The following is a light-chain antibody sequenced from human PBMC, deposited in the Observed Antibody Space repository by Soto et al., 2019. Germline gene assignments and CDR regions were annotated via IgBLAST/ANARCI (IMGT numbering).Light chain of an antibody. J-gene: IGKJ1*01. Sequence: EIVLTQSPATLSVSPGERATLSCRASQSVGSLVAWYQQRPGQPPRLLIYRASSRATGISGSFSGSGSGTEFTLTITSLQSEDFAVYYCQQYNNWPPWTFGQGTKVDIK. V-gene: IGKV3-15*01. CDR2: RAS. CDR1: QSVGSL. CDR3: QQYNNWPPWT.